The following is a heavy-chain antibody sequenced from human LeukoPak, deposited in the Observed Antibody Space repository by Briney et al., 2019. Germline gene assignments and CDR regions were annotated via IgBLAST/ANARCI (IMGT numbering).Heavy chain of an antibody. J-gene: IGHJ3*02. Sequence: ASVKVSCKASGYTFTGYYMHWVRQAPGQGLEWMGWMNPNSGNTGYAQKFQGRVTITRNTSISTAYMELSSLRSEDTAVYYCLVTAPFDIWGQGTMVTVSS. CDR1: GYTFTGYY. V-gene: IGHV1-8*03. CDR3: LVTAPFDI. D-gene: IGHD4-11*01. CDR2: MNPNSGNT.